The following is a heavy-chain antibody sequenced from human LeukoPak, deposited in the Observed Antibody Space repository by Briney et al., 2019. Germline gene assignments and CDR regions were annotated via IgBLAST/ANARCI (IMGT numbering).Heavy chain of an antibody. Sequence: GGSLRLSCAASGFTFSSYAMSWVRQAPGKGLEWVSIISDSGDITYYADSVKGRFTISRDNSKNTLYLQMNSLRAEDTAVYYCAKVGAAGIAVALVDYWGQGTLVTVSS. D-gene: IGHD6-19*01. J-gene: IGHJ4*02. V-gene: IGHV3-23*01. CDR3: AKVGAAGIAVALVDY. CDR2: ISDSGDIT. CDR1: GFTFSSYA.